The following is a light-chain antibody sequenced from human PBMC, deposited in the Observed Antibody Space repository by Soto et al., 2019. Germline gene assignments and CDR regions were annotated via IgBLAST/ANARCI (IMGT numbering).Light chain of an antibody. Sequence: QSVLTQPASVSGSPGKSITISCTGTSRDVGGYNYVSWHQQHPGKAPKVIITEVSNRPSGVSNRFSGSKSGNTASLTISGLQAGDEAEYYCSSYISSSTFVVFGGGTKLTVL. CDR2: EVS. V-gene: IGLV2-14*01. CDR1: SRDVGGYNY. J-gene: IGLJ2*01. CDR3: SSYISSSTFVV.